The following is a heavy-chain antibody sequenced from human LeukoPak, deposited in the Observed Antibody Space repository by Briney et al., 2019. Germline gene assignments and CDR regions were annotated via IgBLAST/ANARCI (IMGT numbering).Heavy chain of an antibody. J-gene: IGHJ4*02. CDR3: ASDYYGSGSYDY. CDR1: GFTFDDYG. Sequence: GGSLRLSCAASGFTFDDYGMSWVRQAPGKGLEWVSVIYSGGSTYYADSVKGRFTISRDNSKNTLYLQMNSLRAEDTAVYYCASDYYGSGSYDYWGQGTLVTVSS. D-gene: IGHD3-10*01. CDR2: IYSGGST. V-gene: IGHV3-66*01.